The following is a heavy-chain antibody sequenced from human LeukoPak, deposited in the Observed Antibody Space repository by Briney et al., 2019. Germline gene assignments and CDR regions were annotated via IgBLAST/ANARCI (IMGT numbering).Heavy chain of an antibody. CDR3: AREGAMAGPANFDY. V-gene: IGHV4-34*11. Sequence: SETLSLTCAVYGGSFSGYYWGWIRQSPGKGLEWFGCVYCGSTYYNPSLKSRVTISVDTSQNQFSLQLTSVTAADTAVYYCAREGAMAGPANFDYWGQGTLVTVSS. CDR1: GGSFSGYY. D-gene: IGHD6-19*01. CDR2: VYCGST. J-gene: IGHJ4*02.